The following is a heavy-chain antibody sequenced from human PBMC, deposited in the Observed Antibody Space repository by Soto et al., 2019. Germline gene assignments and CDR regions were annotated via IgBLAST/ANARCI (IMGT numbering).Heavy chain of an antibody. V-gene: IGHV4-34*01. J-gene: IGHJ3*02. Sequence: QVQLQQWGAGLLKPSETLSLTCAVYGGSFSGYYWSWIRQPPGKGLEWIGEINHSGSTNYNPSLKSRVTISVDTSKNQFSLKLSSVTAADTAVYYCARGYNWNDGAFDIWGQGTMVTVSS. D-gene: IGHD1-20*01. CDR1: GGSFSGYY. CDR2: INHSGST. CDR3: ARGYNWNDGAFDI.